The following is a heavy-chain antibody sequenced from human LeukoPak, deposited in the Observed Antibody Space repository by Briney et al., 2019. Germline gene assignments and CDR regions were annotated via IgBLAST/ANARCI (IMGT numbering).Heavy chain of an antibody. CDR3: ARDVRDPEIDY. J-gene: IGHJ4*02. CDR2: ISGGGDGI. CDR1: GFTFSSYS. D-gene: IGHD2-8*01. V-gene: IGHV3-23*01. Sequence: PGGSLRLSCAASGFTFSSYSMSWVRQAPGKGLEWVSVISGGGDGIYYADSVRGRFTISRDNSRNTVYLQMNSLRADDTAVYYCARDVRDPEIDYWGQGTLVTVSS.